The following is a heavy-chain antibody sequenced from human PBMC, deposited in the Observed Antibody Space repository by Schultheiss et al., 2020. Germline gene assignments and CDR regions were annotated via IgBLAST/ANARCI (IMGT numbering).Heavy chain of an antibody. CDR3: AREGRYYDSSGYRSDWFDP. D-gene: IGHD3-22*01. CDR2: IYTSGST. Sequence: SQTLSLTCTVSGGSISSGSYYWSWIRQPAGKGLEWIGRIYTSGSTYYNPSLKSRVTISVDTSKNQFSLKLSSVTAADTAVYYCAREGRYYDSSGYRSDWFDPWGQGTLVTVSS. V-gene: IGHV4-61*02. J-gene: IGHJ5*02. CDR1: GGSISSGSYY.